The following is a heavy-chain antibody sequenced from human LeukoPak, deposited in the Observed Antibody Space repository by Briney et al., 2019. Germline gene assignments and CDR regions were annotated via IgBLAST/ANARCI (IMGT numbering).Heavy chain of an antibody. J-gene: IGHJ3*02. D-gene: IGHD1-26*01. CDR3: AKDRSFRLGAFDI. V-gene: IGHV3-30*18. CDR2: ISYDGSNK. Sequence: GGSLRLSCVASGFPFSSYWMTWVRQAPGKGLEWVAVISYDGSNKYYADSVKGRFTISRDNSKNTLYLQMNSLRAEDTAVYYCAKDRSFRLGAFDIWGQGTMVTVSS. CDR1: GFPFSSYW.